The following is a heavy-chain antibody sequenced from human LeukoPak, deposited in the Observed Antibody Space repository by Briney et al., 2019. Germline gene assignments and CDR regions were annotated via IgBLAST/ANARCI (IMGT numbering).Heavy chain of an antibody. CDR1: GFPFSDYY. CDR3: AAPTMVRAP. CDR2: ISSSGSYT. J-gene: IGHJ5*02. D-gene: IGHD3-10*01. Sequence: GGSLRLSCAASGFPFSDYYMSWIRQAPGKGLEWVSYISSSGSYTNYADSVKGRFTISRDNAKNSLYLQMNSLRAEDTAVYYCAAPTMVRAPWGQGTLVTVSS. V-gene: IGHV3-11*03.